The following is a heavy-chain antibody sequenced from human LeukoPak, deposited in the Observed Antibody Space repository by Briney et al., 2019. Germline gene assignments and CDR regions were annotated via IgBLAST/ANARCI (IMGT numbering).Heavy chain of an antibody. D-gene: IGHD3-16*02. J-gene: IGHJ4*02. Sequence: PGGSLRLSCAGSGFTFDDYAMHWVRQAPGKGLEWVSGISWNSGSIGYADSVKGRFTISRDNAKNSLYLQMNSLRAEDTALYYCAKGLTFGGVIGLFDYWGQGTLVTVSS. CDR2: ISWNSGSI. CDR3: AKGLTFGGVIGLFDY. CDR1: GFTFDDYA. V-gene: IGHV3-9*01.